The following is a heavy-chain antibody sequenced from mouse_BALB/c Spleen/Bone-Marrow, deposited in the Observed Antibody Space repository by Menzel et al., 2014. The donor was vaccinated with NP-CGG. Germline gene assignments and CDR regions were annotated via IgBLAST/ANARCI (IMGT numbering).Heavy chain of an antibody. V-gene: IGHV14-3*02. J-gene: IGHJ2*01. CDR3: ARYYYGYCFDY. CDR2: IDPANGNT. Sequence: EVQLQQSGAELVKPGASVKLSCTASGFNIKDTYMHWVEQRPEQGLEWIGRIDPANGNTKYDPKFQGKATITADTSSNTAYLQLSSLTSEDTAVYYCARYYYGYCFDYWGQGTTLTVSS. D-gene: IGHD1-2*01. CDR1: GFNIKDTY.